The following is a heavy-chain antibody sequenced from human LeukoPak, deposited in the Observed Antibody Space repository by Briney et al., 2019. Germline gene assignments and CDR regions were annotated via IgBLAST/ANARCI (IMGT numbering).Heavy chain of an antibody. Sequence: GGSLRLSCAASGFTFSSYAMYWFRQAPAKGLEWVPIISYDGGNKYYADSVKGRFTISRDNSKNTLYLQMNSLRAEDTAVYYCARDHVVVVDSNPHYWGQGTLVTVSS. CDR2: ISYDGGNK. CDR3: ARDHVVVVDSNPHY. D-gene: IGHD2-15*01. J-gene: IGHJ4*02. CDR1: GFTFSSYA. V-gene: IGHV3-30*04.